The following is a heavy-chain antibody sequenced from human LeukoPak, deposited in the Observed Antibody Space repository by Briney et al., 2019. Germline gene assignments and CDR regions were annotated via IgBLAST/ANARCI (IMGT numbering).Heavy chain of an antibody. Sequence: SETLSLTCTVSGGSVSSDTYYWSWIRQPPGKGLEWIGYIHYSGTTNYNPSLKSRVTISVDTSKNQFSLKLSSVTAADTAIYYCARLISIHDAFDIWGRGTLVTVSS. CDR1: GGSVSSDTYY. CDR2: IHYSGTT. D-gene: IGHD3-3*02. V-gene: IGHV4-61*01. J-gene: IGHJ3*02. CDR3: ARLISIHDAFDI.